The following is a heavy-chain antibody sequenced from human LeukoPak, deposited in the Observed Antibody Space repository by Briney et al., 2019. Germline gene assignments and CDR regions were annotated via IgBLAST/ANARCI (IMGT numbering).Heavy chain of an antibody. J-gene: IGHJ6*02. D-gene: IGHD1-1*01. CDR3: ARGSAESGKTSKGMDV. CDR1: GFTVSKNY. V-gene: IGHV3-53*05. CDR2: IYSGGTT. Sequence: GGSLRLSCAASGFTVSKNYMTWVRQAPGKGLEWVSVIYSGGTTYYAESVEGRFSISRDNSKNTLHLQMNSLRTEDTAVYYCARGSAESGKTSKGMDVWGQGTTVTVSS.